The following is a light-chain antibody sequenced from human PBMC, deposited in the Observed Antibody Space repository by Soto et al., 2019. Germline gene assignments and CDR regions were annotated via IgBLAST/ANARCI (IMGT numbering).Light chain of an antibody. CDR2: GAS. CDR1: QDISSY. Sequence: DIQMTQSPSSLSVSVGDRVTITCQASQDISSYLSWYQQKPGKAPKLLIYGASNLEIGVPSRFSGGGSGTEFTFTIRSLQPEDIGTYYCQQLNSYPRTFGQGTKVDIK. J-gene: IGKJ1*01. CDR3: QQLNSYPRT. V-gene: IGKV1-33*01.